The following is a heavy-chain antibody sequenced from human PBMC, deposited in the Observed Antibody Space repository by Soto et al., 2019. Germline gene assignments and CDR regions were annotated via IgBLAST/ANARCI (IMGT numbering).Heavy chain of an antibody. CDR2: IYYSGST. J-gene: IGHJ1*01. D-gene: IGHD4-17*01. CDR1: GGSISSGGYY. V-gene: IGHV4-31*03. CDR3: ATHTEAEYFQH. Sequence: SETLSFTCTVSGGSISSGGYYWSWIRQHPGKGLEWIGYIYYSGSTYYNPSLKSRVTISVDTSKNQFSLKLSSVTAADTAVYYCATHTEAEYFQHWGQGTLVTVSS.